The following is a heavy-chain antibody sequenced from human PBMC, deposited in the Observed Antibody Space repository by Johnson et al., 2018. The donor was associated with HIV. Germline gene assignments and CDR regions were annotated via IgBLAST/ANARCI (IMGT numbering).Heavy chain of an antibody. Sequence: QVQLVESGGGVVQPGRSLRLSCAASGFTFSSYGMHWVRQAPGKGLDWVAFIWYDGSKTYYGDSVKGRFTISRDNSKNTLYLQMNSLRAEDTAVYYCAKDFGYPRPRDAFDIWGQGTMVTVSS. J-gene: IGHJ3*02. D-gene: IGHD5-12*01. V-gene: IGHV3-33*06. CDR1: GFTFSSYG. CDR2: IWYDGSKT. CDR3: AKDFGYPRPRDAFDI.